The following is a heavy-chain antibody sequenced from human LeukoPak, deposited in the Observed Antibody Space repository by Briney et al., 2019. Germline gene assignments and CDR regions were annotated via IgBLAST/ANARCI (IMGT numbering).Heavy chain of an antibody. CDR3: ARGLAAAAHGSRYFDL. D-gene: IGHD6-13*01. V-gene: IGHV4-59*06. CDR2: IYYSGST. CDR1: GGSISGYY. Sequence: SETLSLTCTVSGGSISGYYWSWIRQHPGKGLEWIGYIYYSGSTYYNPSLKSRVTISVDTSKNQFSLKLSSVTAADTAVYYCARGLAAAAHGSRYFDLWGRGTLVTVSS. J-gene: IGHJ2*01.